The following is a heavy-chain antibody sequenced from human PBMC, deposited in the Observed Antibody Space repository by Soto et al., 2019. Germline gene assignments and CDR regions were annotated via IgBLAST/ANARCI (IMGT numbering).Heavy chain of an antibody. J-gene: IGHJ4*02. V-gene: IGHV1-69*02. Sequence: QVQLVQSGAEVKKPGSSVKVSCKASGGTFSSYTISWVRQAPGQGLEWMGRIIPTLGIANYAQKFQGRVTITADKSTSTAYMELSSLRSEDTAVYYCARAHMVRGVIPFDYWGQGTLVTVSS. CDR3: ARAHMVRGVIPFDY. CDR1: GGTFSSYT. CDR2: IIPTLGIA. D-gene: IGHD3-10*01.